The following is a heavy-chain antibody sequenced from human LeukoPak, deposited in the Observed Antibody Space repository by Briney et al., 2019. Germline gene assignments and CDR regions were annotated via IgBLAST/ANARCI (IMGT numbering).Heavy chain of an antibody. J-gene: IGHJ5*02. CDR2: IYYSGST. Sequence: SETLSLTCTVSGGSISSSSSYWGWIRQPPGKGLEWIGSIYYSGSTYYNPSLKSRVTISVDTSKNQFSLKLSSVTAADTAVYYCARTTETGSYGNWFDPWGQGTLVTVSS. V-gene: IGHV4-39*07. D-gene: IGHD1-26*01. CDR1: GGSISSSSSY. CDR3: ARTTETGSYGNWFDP.